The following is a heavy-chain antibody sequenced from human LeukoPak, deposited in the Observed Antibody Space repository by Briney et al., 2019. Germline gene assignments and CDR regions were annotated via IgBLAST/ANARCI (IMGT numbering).Heavy chain of an antibody. CDR1: GGTFSSYA. CDR2: IIPIFGTA. Sequence: SVKVSCKASGGTFSSYAISWVRQAPGQGLEWMGGIIPIFGTANYAQKFQGRVTITADEPTSTAYMELSSLRSEDTAVYYCARGSGLGSYYDWFDPWGQGTLVTVSS. V-gene: IGHV1-69*13. D-gene: IGHD1-26*01. CDR3: ARGSGLGSYYDWFDP. J-gene: IGHJ5*02.